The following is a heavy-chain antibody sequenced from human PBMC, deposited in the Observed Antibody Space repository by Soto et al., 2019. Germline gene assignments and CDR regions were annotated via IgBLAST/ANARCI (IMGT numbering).Heavy chain of an antibody. V-gene: IGHV4-30-4*01. CDR1: GGSISSGDYY. D-gene: IGHD2-21*01. Sequence: SETLSLTCTVSGGSISSGDYYWSWIRQPPGKGLEWIGYIYYSGSTYYNPSLKSRVTISVDASKNQFSLKLSSVTAADTAVYYCARVIRYYYGMDVWGQGTTVTVSS. J-gene: IGHJ6*02. CDR3: ARVIRYYYGMDV. CDR2: IYYSGST.